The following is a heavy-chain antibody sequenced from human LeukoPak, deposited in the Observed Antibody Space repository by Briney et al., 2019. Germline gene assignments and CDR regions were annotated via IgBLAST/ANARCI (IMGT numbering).Heavy chain of an antibody. D-gene: IGHD1-26*01. CDR3: ATASIVGAMDY. Sequence: PGGSLRLSCAASGFTFSDYYMSWVRQAPGKGLEWVSVIYSGGSTYYADSVKGRFTISRDNSKNTLYLQMNSLRAEDTAVYYCATASIVGAMDYWGQGTLVTVSS. J-gene: IGHJ4*02. CDR1: GFTFSDYY. V-gene: IGHV3-53*01. CDR2: IYSGGST.